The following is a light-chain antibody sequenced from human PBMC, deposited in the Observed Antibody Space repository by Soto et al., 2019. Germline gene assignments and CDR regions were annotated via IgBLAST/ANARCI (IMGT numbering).Light chain of an antibody. Sequence: QAVVTQPPSASGTPGQRVTISCSGSSSNIGSNYVYWYQQLPGTAPKLLIYSNNQRPSGVPDRFSGSKSGTSASLAISGLRSEDEADYYCAAWDDSFVVFGGGTKLTVL. J-gene: IGLJ2*01. V-gene: IGLV1-47*02. CDR1: SSNIGSNY. CDR3: AAWDDSFVV. CDR2: SNN.